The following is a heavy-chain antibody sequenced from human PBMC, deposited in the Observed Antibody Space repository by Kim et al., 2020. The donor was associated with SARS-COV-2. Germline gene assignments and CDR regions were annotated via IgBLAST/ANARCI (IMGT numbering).Heavy chain of an antibody. J-gene: IGHJ6*02. CDR3: ARVSRITMVRGDRYGMDV. Sequence: GGSLRLSCAASGFTFSSYGMHWVRQAPGKGLEWVAVIWYDGSNKYYADSVKGRFTISRDNSKNTLYLQMNSLRAEDTAVYYCARVSRITMVRGDRYGMDVWGQGTTVTVSS. D-gene: IGHD3-10*01. CDR1: GFTFSSYG. CDR2: IWYDGSNK. V-gene: IGHV3-33*01.